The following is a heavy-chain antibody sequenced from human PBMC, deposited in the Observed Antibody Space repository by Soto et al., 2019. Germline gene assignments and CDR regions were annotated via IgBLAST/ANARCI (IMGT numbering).Heavy chain of an antibody. V-gene: IGHV1-2*02. CDR3: ARDSLVWGSYRQGVYYYRMDV. Sequence: ASVKVSCKASGYTFTDYYMNWVRQAPGQGLEWMGWINPNNGVTNYAQKFQGRVTMTRDTSISTAYMDLSSLRSEDTAVYYCARDSLVWGSYRQGVYYYRMDVWGQGTTVTVSS. CDR2: INPNNGVT. CDR1: GYTFTDYY. D-gene: IGHD3-16*02. J-gene: IGHJ6*02.